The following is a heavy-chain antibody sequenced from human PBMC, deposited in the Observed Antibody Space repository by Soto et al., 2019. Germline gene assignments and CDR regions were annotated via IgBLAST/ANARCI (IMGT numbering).Heavy chain of an antibody. Sequence: SGPTLVNPTQTLTLTCTFSGFSLSTSRMCVNWVRQPPGKALEWLALIDWDDDKYYSTSLRTRLTISRDTSKNQVVLTMTNMDPVDTATYYCAQAVAGLYHYNAMDVWGQGTTVTVSS. V-gene: IGHV2-70*12. J-gene: IGHJ6*02. CDR1: GFSLSTSRMC. CDR2: IDWDDDK. D-gene: IGHD6-19*01. CDR3: AQAVAGLYHYNAMDV.